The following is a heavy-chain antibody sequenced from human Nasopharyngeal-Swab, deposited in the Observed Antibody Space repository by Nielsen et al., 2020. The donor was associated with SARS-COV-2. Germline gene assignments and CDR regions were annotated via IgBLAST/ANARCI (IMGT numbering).Heavy chain of an antibody. CDR2: ISYDGSNK. V-gene: IGHV3-30*18. CDR3: ANSDFWSGYYKPHYYYYGMDV. D-gene: IGHD3-3*01. J-gene: IGHJ6*02. Sequence: VRQAPGKGLEWVAVISYDGSNKYYADSVKGRFTISRDNSKNTLYLQMNSLRAGDTAVYYCANSDFWSGYYKPHYYYYGMDVWGQGTTVTVSS.